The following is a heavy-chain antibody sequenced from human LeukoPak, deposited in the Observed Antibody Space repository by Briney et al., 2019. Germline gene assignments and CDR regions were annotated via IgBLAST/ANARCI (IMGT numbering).Heavy chain of an antibody. D-gene: IGHD2-21*02. V-gene: IGHV4-39*07. J-gene: IGHJ4*02. CDR2: IYYSGST. CDR3: ARGRDYWVTYDY. CDR1: GGSISSSSYY. Sequence: SETLSLTCTVSGGSISSSSYYWGWIRQPPGKGLEWIGSIYYSGSTYYNPSLKSRVTISVDTSKSQFSLKLSSVTAADTAVYYCARGRDYWVTYDYWGQGTLVTVSS.